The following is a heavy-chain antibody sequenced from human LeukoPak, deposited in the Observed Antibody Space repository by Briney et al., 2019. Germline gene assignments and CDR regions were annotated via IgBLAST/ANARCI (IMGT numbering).Heavy chain of an antibody. CDR1: GDSVSSGGYY. Sequence: SQCLSLTCAVSGDSVSSGGYYWTWIRQHPGKGLEWIGLTTNSGTTSYNPSLKSRVSISVDTSNNQFSLRLSSVTAADTAVYYCARDVVVTSSRDAFDIWGQGTIVTVSA. V-gene: IGHV4-31*11. CDR2: TTNSGTT. J-gene: IGHJ3*02. CDR3: ARDVVVTSSRDAFDI. D-gene: IGHD2-21*02.